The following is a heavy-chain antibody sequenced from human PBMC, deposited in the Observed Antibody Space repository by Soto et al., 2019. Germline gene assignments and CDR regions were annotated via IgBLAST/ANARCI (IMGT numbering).Heavy chain of an antibody. J-gene: IGHJ5*02. V-gene: IGHV3-48*01. CDR1: GFTFSSYS. Sequence: GGSLRLSCAASGFTFSSYSMNWVRQAPGKGLEWVSYISSSSSTIYYADSVKGRFTISRDNAKNSLYLQMNSLRAEDTAVYYCARESSLWDVRGDIAWGQGTLVTVSS. D-gene: IGHD3-10*01. CDR3: ARESSLWDVRGDIA. CDR2: ISSSSSTI.